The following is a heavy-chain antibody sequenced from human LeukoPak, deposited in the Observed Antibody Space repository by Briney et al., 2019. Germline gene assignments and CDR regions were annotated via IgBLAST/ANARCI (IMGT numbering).Heavy chain of an antibody. J-gene: IGHJ4*02. CDR3: ARGRGSSSYVAFDY. V-gene: IGHV4-34*01. Sequence: SETLSLTCAVYGGSFSGYYWSWIRQPPGKGLEWIGQINHSGSTNYNPSLKSRVTISVDTSKNQSSLKLSSVTAADTAVYYCARGRGSSSYVAFDYWGQGTLVTVSS. CDR1: GGSFSGYY. CDR2: INHSGST. D-gene: IGHD6-6*01.